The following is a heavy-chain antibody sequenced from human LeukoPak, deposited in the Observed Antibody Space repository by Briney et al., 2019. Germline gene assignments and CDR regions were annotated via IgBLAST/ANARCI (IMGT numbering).Heavy chain of an antibody. J-gene: IGHJ4*02. V-gene: IGHV3-7*01. CDR2: IKQDGSEK. CDR1: GFTFSSYS. CDR3: ARAKGYCSGGSCLRYFDY. Sequence: PGGSLRLSCAASGFTFSSYSMNWVRQAPGKGLEWVANIKQDGSEKYYVDSVKGRFTISRDNAKNSLYLQMNSLRAEDTAVYYCARAKGYCSGGSCLRYFDYWGQGTLVTVSS. D-gene: IGHD2-15*01.